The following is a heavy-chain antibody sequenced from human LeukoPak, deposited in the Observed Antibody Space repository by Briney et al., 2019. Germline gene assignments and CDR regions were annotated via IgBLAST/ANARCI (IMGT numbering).Heavy chain of an antibody. CDR3: ATEYCASSSCRFDS. D-gene: IGHD2-2*01. CDR2: IYNSGST. Sequence: PSETLSLTCSVSGGPISNYYWSWLRQSPGKGPEWIGYIYNSGSTNYNPSLKSRVTISLDTSKKQFSLKLTSVTAADTAIYYCATEYCASSSCRFDSWGQGTLVTVSS. V-gene: IGHV4-59*01. CDR1: GGPISNYY. J-gene: IGHJ4*02.